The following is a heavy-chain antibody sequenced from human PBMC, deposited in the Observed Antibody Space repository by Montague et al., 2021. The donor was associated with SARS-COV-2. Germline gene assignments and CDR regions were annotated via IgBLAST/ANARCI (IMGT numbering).Heavy chain of an antibody. CDR1: GGSFSGYY. Sequence: SETLSLTCAVYGGSFSGYYWSWIRQPPGKGLEWIGEINHSGSTNYNPSLKSRVTISVDTSKNQFSLKLSSVTAADTALYYCATEGSGTWTPTHWGQGTLVIVSS. V-gene: IGHV4-34*01. J-gene: IGHJ4*02. CDR3: ATEGSGTWTPTH. D-gene: IGHD2-15*01. CDR2: INHSGST.